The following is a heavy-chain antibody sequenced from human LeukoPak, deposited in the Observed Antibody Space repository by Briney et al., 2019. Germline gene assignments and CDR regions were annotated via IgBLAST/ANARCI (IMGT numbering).Heavy chain of an antibody. D-gene: IGHD3-16*02. Sequence: SGPTLVNPTETLTLTCTVSGFSLSNARMGVSWIRQPPGKALEWLAHIFSNDEKSYSTSLKSRVTISKDTSKSQVVLTMTNMDPVDTATYYCARISRGSFYDYVWGSYRPLDYWGQGTLVTVSS. J-gene: IGHJ4*02. CDR2: IFSNDEK. CDR1: GFSLSNARMG. CDR3: ARISRGSFYDYVWGSYRPLDY. V-gene: IGHV2-26*01.